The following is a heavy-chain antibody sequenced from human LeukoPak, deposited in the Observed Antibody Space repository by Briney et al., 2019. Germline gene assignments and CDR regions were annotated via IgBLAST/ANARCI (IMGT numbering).Heavy chain of an antibody. CDR2: TGNKASRYTT. V-gene: IGHV3-72*01. CDR1: GSAFSDQY. CDR3: TRGYSGGSVYAFDI. Sequence: GGSLRLSCVASGSAFSDQYMDWVRQAPGKGLQWVGRTGNKASRYTTEYAASVEGRFSISRDDSKNSLYLQMNSLKTEDTALYYCTRGYSGGSVYAFDIWGQGTMVTVSS. D-gene: IGHD5-12*01. J-gene: IGHJ3*02.